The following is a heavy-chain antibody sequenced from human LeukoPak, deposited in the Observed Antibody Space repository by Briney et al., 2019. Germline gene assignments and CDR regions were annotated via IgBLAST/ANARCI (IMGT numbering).Heavy chain of an antibody. J-gene: IGHJ4*02. CDR1: GDTFTSYA. CDR3: ARGQNYYESGGYQALDY. V-gene: IGHV1-3*01. Sequence: ASVKVSCKASGDTFTSYAIHWVRQAPGQRLEWMGWINARNGNTKYSQKFLGRVTITRDTSASTAYMELSSLRSEDTAVYYCARGQNYYESGGYQALDYWGQGTLVTVSS. CDR2: INARNGNT. D-gene: IGHD3-22*01.